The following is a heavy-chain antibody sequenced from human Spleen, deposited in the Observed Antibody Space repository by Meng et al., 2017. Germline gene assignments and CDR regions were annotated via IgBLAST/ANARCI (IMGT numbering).Heavy chain of an antibody. CDR3: TRYDFGWNNYFDF. Sequence: ASVQVSCKPSGCYFPDYYIHWVRRAPAQGREWMGRINPKSGDTHYAQKFQARVTMTGDASISTAYMELTSLRSEDTAVYYCTRYDFGWNNYFDFWGQGTLVTVSS. V-gene: IGHV1-2*06. D-gene: IGHD3/OR15-3a*01. J-gene: IGHJ4*02. CDR1: GCYFPDYY. CDR2: INPKSGDT.